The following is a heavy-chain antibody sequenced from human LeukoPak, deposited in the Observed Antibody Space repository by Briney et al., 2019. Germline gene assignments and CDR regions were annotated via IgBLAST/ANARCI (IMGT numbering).Heavy chain of an antibody. CDR3: ARAGYGDFDY. J-gene: IGHJ4*02. CDR2: IYYSGST. D-gene: IGHD4-17*01. Sequence: PSETLSLTCTVSGGSISSYYWSWIRQPPGKGLEWIGYIYYSGSTNYNPSLKSRVTISVDTSKNQFSLKLSSVTAADTAVYYCARAGYGDFDYWGQGALVTVSS. CDR1: GGSISSYY. V-gene: IGHV4-59*01.